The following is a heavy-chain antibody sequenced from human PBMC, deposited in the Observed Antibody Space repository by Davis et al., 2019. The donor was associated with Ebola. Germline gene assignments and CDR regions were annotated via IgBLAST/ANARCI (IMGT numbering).Heavy chain of an antibody. J-gene: IGHJ4*02. CDR1: GFTFSTYT. CDR3: ARNSPGGEVDY. D-gene: IGHD4-23*01. CDR2: ISISSAFI. V-gene: IGHV3-21*01. Sequence: GESLKISCAASGFTFSTYTMTWVRQAPGKGLEWVSAISISSAFIYYADSVKGRFTVSRDNSKNTLYLQMNSLRAEDTAVYYCARNSPGGEVDYWGQGTLVTVSS.